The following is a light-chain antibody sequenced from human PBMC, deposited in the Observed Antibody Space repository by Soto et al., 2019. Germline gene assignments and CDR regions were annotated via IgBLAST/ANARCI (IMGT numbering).Light chain of an antibody. J-gene: IGKJ1*01. V-gene: IGKV3-20*01. Sequence: IRLKMSPGTLSFSPEERATLSCRASQRVSSSYLAWYQQKPGQAPSLLIYGASRRATGIPDRFSGSGSGTDFTLTISRLEPEDFAVYYCQQYGSSPTTFGQGTKVDIK. CDR3: QQYGSSPTT. CDR1: QRVSSSY. CDR2: GAS.